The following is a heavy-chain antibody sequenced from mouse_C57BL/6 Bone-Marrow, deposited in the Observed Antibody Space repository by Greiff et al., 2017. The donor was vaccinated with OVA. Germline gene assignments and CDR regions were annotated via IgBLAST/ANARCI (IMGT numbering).Heavy chain of an antibody. D-gene: IGHD1-1*01. CDR2: ISSGGSYT. CDR1: GFTFSSYG. V-gene: IGHV5-6*01. J-gene: IGHJ2*01. Sequence: EVHLVESGGDLVKPGGSLKLSCAASGFTFSSYGMSWVRQTPDKRLEWVATISSGGSYTYYPDSVKGRFTISRDNAKNTLYLQMSSLKSEDTAMYYCARRGTVPFDYWGQGTTLTVSS. CDR3: ARRGTVPFDY.